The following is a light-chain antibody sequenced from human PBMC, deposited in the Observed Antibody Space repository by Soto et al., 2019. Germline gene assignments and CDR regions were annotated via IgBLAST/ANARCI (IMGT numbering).Light chain of an antibody. CDR3: QQRSNWPPWT. CDR1: QSVSSY. Sequence: EIVLTQSPATLSLSPGERATLSCRASQSVSSYLAWYQQKPGQAPRLLIDDASNRATGIPARFSGSGSGTDFTPTISSLEPEDFAVYYCQQRSNWPPWTFGQGTKVEIK. CDR2: DAS. V-gene: IGKV3-11*01. J-gene: IGKJ1*01.